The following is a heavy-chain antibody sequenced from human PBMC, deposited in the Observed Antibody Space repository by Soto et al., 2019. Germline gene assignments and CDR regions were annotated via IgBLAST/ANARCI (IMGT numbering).Heavy chain of an antibody. CDR2: INHSGST. CDR1: GGSFSGYY. D-gene: IGHD3-10*01. CDR3: ARDTVLLWFGESSTRWFDP. J-gene: IGHJ5*02. V-gene: IGHV4-34*01. Sequence: LSLTCAVYGGSFSGYYWSWIRQPPGKGLEWIREINHSGSTNYNPSLKSRVTISVDTSKNQFSLKLSSVTAADTAVYYCARDTVLLWFGESSTRWFDPWGQGTLVTVSS.